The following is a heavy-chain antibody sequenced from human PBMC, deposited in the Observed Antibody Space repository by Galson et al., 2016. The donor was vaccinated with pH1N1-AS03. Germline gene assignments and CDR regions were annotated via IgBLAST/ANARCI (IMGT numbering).Heavy chain of an antibody. CDR2: IIPNFDTA. CDR1: GGTFSSSI. CDR3: AREAFSRAVVDILGLGAYGLGV. D-gene: IGHD5-12*01. V-gene: IGHV1-69*06. Sequence: SVKVSCKASGGTFSSSIFNWVRQAPGQGLEWMGGIIPNFDTANYAQKFQGRVTITADISTNTAYMELSSLRSEDTAVYYCAREAFSRAVVDILGLGAYGLGVWGPGTTGTGSS. J-gene: IGHJ6*01.